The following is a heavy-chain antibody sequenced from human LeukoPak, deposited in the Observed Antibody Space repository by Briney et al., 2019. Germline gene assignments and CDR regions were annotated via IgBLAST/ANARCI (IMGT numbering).Heavy chain of an antibody. V-gene: IGHV4-59*11. Sequence: SETLSLTCTASGGSISSHYWSWIRQPPGKGLEWIGYIYYSGSTNYNPSLKSRVTISVDTSKNQFSLKLSSVTAADTAVYYCAREKTASMNYFDYWGQGTLVTVSS. CDR1: GGSISSHY. D-gene: IGHD2-21*02. J-gene: IGHJ4*02. CDR3: AREKTASMNYFDY. CDR2: IYYSGST.